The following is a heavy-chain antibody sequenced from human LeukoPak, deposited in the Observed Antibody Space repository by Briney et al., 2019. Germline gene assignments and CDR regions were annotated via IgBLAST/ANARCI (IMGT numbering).Heavy chain of an antibody. J-gene: IGHJ5*02. CDR3: ARGGIPNFDP. CDR1: GYSISSGYY. V-gene: IGHV4-38-2*01. Sequence: SETLSLTCAVSGYSISSGYYWGWIRQPPGKGLEWIGSIYHSGSTYYNPSLKSRVTISVDTSKNQFSLKLGFVTAADTAVYYCARGGIPNFDPWGQGTMVNVSS. CDR2: IYHSGST. D-gene: IGHD2-2*02.